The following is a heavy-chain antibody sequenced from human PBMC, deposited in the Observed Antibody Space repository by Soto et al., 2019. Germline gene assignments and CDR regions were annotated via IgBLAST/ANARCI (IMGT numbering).Heavy chain of an antibody. J-gene: IGHJ4*02. Sequence: LXLTCTVSGVSISIYYWSWIRQPAGKGLEWIGRIYTSGSTNYNPSLKSRVTMSVDTSKNQFSLKLSSVTAADTAVYYCARACSSNSCYDVFDYWGQGTLVTVSS. CDR3: ARACSSNSCYDVFDY. V-gene: IGHV4-4*07. CDR2: IYTSGST. CDR1: GVSISIYY. D-gene: IGHD2-2*01.